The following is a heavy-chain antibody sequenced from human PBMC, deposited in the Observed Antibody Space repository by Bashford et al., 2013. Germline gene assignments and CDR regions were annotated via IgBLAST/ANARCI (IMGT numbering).Heavy chain of an antibody. J-gene: IGHJ3*02. CDR2: ISGSGGST. V-gene: IGHV3-23*01. D-gene: IGHD3-22*01. Sequence: VRQAPGKGLEWVSAISGSGGSTYYADSVKGRFTISRDNSKNTLYLQMNSLRAEDTAVYYCAKDLGYYDSSGYYGPDAFDIWGQGTMVTVSS. CDR3: AKDLGYYDSSGYYGPDAFDI.